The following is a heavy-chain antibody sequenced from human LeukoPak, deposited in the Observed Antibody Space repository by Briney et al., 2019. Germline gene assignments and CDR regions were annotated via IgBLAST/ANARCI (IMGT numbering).Heavy chain of an antibody. CDR1: GFAFDHYS. V-gene: IGHV3-43*01. CDR2: ISWDGGST. Sequence: GGSLRLSCAASGFAFDHYSMHWVRQAPGKGLEWVSLISWDGGSTYYADSVKGRFTISRDNSKNSLSLRMNSLRAEDTALYYCAKDGKNYLDYWGQGTLVTVSS. CDR3: AKDGKNYLDY. J-gene: IGHJ4*02.